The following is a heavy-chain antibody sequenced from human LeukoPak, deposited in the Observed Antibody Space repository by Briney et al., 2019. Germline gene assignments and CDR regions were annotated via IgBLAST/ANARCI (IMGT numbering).Heavy chain of an antibody. D-gene: IGHD6-13*01. V-gene: IGHV1-2*02. CDR3: ARDVLSSSWTNWFDP. CDR1: GYTFTGYY. J-gene: IGHJ5*02. Sequence: ASVTVSCKASGYTFTGYYMHWVRQAPGQGLEWMGWINPYSGGTKYVQKFQGRVTMTRDTSISTAYMELSRLRSDDTAVYHCARDVLSSSWTNWFDPWGQGTLDTVSS. CDR2: INPYSGGT.